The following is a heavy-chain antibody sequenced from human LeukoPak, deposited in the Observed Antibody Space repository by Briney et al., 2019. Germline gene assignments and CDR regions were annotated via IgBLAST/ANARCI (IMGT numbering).Heavy chain of an antibody. V-gene: IGHV3-23*01. D-gene: IGHD3-10*01. CDR3: AKDPSMVRGVSLFDY. CDR1: GFTFNLYA. Sequence: GGSLRLSCAASGFTFNLYALLWVRPAPGKELAWVSAISGGGGSTYYADSVKGRFTISRDNSKNTLYLQMNSLRAEDTAVYYCAKDPSMVRGVSLFDYWGQGTLVTVSS. CDR2: ISGGGGST. J-gene: IGHJ4*02.